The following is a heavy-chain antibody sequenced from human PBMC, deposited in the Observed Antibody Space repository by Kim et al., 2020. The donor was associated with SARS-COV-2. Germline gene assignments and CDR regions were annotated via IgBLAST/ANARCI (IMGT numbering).Heavy chain of an antibody. CDR3: ARDPNRSGYDIWWYFDY. V-gene: IGHV3-11*06. J-gene: IGHJ4*02. D-gene: IGHD5-12*01. Sequence: VKGRFTISRDNAKTSRYLQMNSLRAEDTAVYYCARDPNRSGYDIWWYFDYWGQGTLVTVSS.